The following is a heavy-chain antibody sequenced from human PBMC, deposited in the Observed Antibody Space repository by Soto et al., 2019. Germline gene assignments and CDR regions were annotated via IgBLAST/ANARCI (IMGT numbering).Heavy chain of an antibody. Sequence: PGGSLRLSCVASGFTFSSYGMHWVRQAPGKGLEWVAVMSYDGSNEWYADSVKGRFTISRDNSKNTLYLQMNSLRAEDTTVYYCAKGVRGLYYYYYGMDVWGQGTTVTVSS. V-gene: IGHV3-30*18. CDR3: AKGVRGLYYYYYGMDV. D-gene: IGHD3-10*01. J-gene: IGHJ6*02. CDR2: MSYDGSNE. CDR1: GFTFSSYG.